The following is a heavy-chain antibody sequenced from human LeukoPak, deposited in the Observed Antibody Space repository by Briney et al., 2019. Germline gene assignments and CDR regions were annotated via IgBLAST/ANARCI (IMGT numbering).Heavy chain of an antibody. CDR3: ARGRRYCSSTSCYHPYYYMDV. J-gene: IGHJ6*03. CDR1: GGSFSGYY. V-gene: IGHV4-34*01. Sequence: SETLSLTCAVYGGSFSGYYWSWIRQPPGKGPEWIGEINHSGSTNYNPSLKSRVTISVDTSKNQFSLKPSSVTAADTAVYYCARGRRYCSSTSCYHPYYYMDVWGKGTTVTVPS. D-gene: IGHD2-2*01. CDR2: INHSGST.